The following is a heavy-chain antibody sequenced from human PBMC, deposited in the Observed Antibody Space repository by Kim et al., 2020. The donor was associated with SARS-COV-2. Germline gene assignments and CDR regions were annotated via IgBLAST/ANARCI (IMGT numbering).Heavy chain of an antibody. V-gene: IGHV4-30-2*01. CDR1: GGSISSGGYS. CDR2: IYHSGST. CDR3: ARGAARPPPYFDY. D-gene: IGHD6-6*01. Sequence: SETLSLTCAVSGGSISSGGYSWSWIRQPPGKGLEWIGYIYHSGSTYYNPSLKSRVTISVDRSKNQFSLKLSSVTAADTPVYYCARGAARPPPYFDYLGQG. J-gene: IGHJ4*02.